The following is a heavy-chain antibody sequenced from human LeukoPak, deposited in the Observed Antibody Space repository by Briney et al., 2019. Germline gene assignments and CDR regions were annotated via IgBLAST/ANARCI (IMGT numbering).Heavy chain of an antibody. Sequence: ASVKVSCKASGYTFTGYYMHWVRQAPGQGLEWMGRINPNSGGTNYAQKFQGRVTMTRDTSISTAYMELSRLRSDDTAVYYCARVEVAITLRYCSGGSCYVIDYWGQGTLVTVSS. CDR1: GYTFTGYY. CDR3: ARVEVAITLRYCSGGSCYVIDY. V-gene: IGHV1-2*06. D-gene: IGHD2-15*01. J-gene: IGHJ4*02. CDR2: INPNSGGT.